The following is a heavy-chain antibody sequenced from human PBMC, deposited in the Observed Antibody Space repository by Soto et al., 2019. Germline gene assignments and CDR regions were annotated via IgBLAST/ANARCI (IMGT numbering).Heavy chain of an antibody. CDR1: GYRFTSYG. V-gene: IGHV1-18*01. D-gene: IGHD2-2*01. CDR2: INAYNGNT. Sequence: ASVKVSCKASGYRFTSYGIGWVRQAPGQGLEWMGWINAYNGNTNYAQNLQGRVTLTTDTSTSTAYMELRSLRSDDTAVYYCARDPSLVPAAMRLHSNWFDPWGRGTLVTVSS. CDR3: ARDPSLVPAAMRLHSNWFDP. J-gene: IGHJ5*02.